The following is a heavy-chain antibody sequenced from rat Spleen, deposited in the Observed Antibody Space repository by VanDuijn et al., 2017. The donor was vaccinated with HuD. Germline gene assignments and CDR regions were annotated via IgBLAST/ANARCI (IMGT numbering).Heavy chain of an antibody. CDR1: GFTFSNYY. D-gene: IGHD1-12*02. CDR2: TSTGGVNT. Sequence: EVQLVESGGGLVQPGRSMKLSCAASGFTFSNYYMAWVCQAPTKGLEWVASTSTGGVNTYNRDSVKGRFTISRDNAKSTLYLQMDSLRAEDTATYYCSRLAYYYDGSYYYYFDFWGQGVMVTVSS. J-gene: IGHJ2*01. CDR3: SRLAYYYDGSYYYYFDF. V-gene: IGHV5-25*01.